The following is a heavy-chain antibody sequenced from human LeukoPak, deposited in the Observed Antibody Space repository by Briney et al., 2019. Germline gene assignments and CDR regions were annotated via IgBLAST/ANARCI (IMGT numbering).Heavy chain of an antibody. Sequence: AESLKISCKASGYIFSNFWIGWVRQIPGKGLEWMGIIYPGDSHTIYSPSFQGQVTISADKSISTAYLQWSSLKASDTAMYYCARSMNLYFDYWGQGTLVTVSS. J-gene: IGHJ4*02. V-gene: IGHV5-51*01. CDR3: ARSMNLYFDY. D-gene: IGHD1-7*01. CDR2: IYPGDSHT. CDR1: GYIFSNFW.